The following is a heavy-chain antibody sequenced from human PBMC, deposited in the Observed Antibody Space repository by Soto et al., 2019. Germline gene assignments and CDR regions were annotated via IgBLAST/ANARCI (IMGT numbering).Heavy chain of an antibody. CDR3: AGFGVGNRDDT. V-gene: IGHV4-30-4*01. CDR1: GSYITSGDYH. D-gene: IGHD2-8*01. CDR2: ISHSETT. Sequence: SVTRWRTWSVSGSYITSGDYHWTWIRQAPGKGLEWIGYISHSETTYYSPALKNRIIISSDICRNQFSLRLNSVTAADTAVYFCAGFGVGNRDDTWGQETLVTVSS. J-gene: IGHJ4*02.